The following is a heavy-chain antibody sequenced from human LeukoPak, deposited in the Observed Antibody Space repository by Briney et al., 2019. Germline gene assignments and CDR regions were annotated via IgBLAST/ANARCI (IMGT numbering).Heavy chain of an antibody. D-gene: IGHD3-10*01. J-gene: IGHJ4*02. CDR3: ARGGSGSWSEYYTIDY. CDR2: IYHSGST. CDR1: GGSISSSNW. Sequence: SETLSLTCAVSGGSISSSNWWSWVRQPPGKGLEWIGEIYHSGSTNYNPSLKSRVTISVDKSKNQFSLKLSSVTAADTAVYYCARGGSGSWSEYYTIDYWGQGTLVTVSS. V-gene: IGHV4-4*02.